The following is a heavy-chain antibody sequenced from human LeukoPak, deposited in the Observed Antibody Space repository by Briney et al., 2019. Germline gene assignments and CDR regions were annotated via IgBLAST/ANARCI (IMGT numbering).Heavy chain of an antibody. CDR2: IYSGGST. J-gene: IGHJ3*02. CDR1: GFTFSNAW. Sequence: GGSLRLSCAASGFTFSNAWMSWVRQAPGKGLEWVSVIYSGGSTYYADSVKGRFTISRDNSKNTLYLQMNSLRAEDTAVYYCARAVDAFDIWGQGTMVTVSS. V-gene: IGHV3-66*01. CDR3: ARAVDAFDI.